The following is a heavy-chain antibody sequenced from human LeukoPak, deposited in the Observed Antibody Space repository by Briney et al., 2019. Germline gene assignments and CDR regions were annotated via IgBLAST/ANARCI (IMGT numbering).Heavy chain of an antibody. J-gene: IGHJ6*02. V-gene: IGHV4-59*08. Sequence: SETLSLTCTVSGGSISSYYWSWIRQPPGKGLEWIGYIYYSGSTNYNPSLKSRVTISVDTSKNQFSLKLSSVTAADTAVYYCARTRRYCSSTSCYNSYYYYGMDVWGQGTTVTVSS. CDR3: ARTRRYCSSTSCYNSYYYYGMDV. D-gene: IGHD2-2*02. CDR1: GGSISSYY. CDR2: IYYSGST.